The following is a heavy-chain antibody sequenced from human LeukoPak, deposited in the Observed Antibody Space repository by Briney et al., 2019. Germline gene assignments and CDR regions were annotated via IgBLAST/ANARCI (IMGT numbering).Heavy chain of an antibody. CDR3: ARGSPTIFGVVIKGPYYYYMDV. CDR1: GFTFSSYS. Sequence: GGSLRLSCAASGFTFSSYSMNWVRQAPGKGLEWVSSISSSSSYIYYADSVKGRFTISRDNAKNSLYLQMNSLRAEDTAVYYCARGSPTIFGVVIKGPYYYYMDVWGKGTTVTVSS. J-gene: IGHJ6*03. CDR2: ISSSSSYI. D-gene: IGHD3-3*01. V-gene: IGHV3-21*01.